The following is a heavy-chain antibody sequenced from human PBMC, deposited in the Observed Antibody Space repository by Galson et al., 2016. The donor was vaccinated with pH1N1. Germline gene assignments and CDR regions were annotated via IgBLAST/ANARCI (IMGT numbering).Heavy chain of an antibody. CDR2: ISKDGNNV. CDR1: GFTLSCCA. J-gene: IGHJ4*02. CDR3: ARSHDFSFDY. V-gene: IGHV3-30*04. Sequence: SLRLSCAASGFTLSCCAMHWVRQAPGKGLECVALISKDGNNVYYADSVKGRFTISRDSSNNTLYLQMNSLRTEDTAIYYCARSHDFSFDYWGQGALVTVAS. D-gene: IGHD4-11*01.